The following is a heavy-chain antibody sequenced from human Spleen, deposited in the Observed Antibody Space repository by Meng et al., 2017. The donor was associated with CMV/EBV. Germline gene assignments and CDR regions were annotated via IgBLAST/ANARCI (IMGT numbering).Heavy chain of an antibody. CDR2: IRHDARGN. CDR1: GFSIKNYH. Sequence: GESLKISCVGSGFSIKNYHMNWVRQVPGKGLEWVSFIRHDARGNYYADSVKGRFTISRDNSKNTLYMQMNSLRLEDTAVYYCARGPGGVSFWGQGTLVTVSS. CDR3: ARGPGGVSF. V-gene: IGHV3-30*02. J-gene: IGHJ4*02. D-gene: IGHD3-10*01.